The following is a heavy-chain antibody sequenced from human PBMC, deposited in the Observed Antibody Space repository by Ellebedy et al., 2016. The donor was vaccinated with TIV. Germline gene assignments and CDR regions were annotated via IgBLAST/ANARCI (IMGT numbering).Heavy chain of an antibody. J-gene: IGHJ4*02. CDR3: ARGLSGIVVVITTAYFDY. CDR1: GGSISSYY. D-gene: IGHD3-22*01. CDR2: IYYSGST. V-gene: IGHV4-59*12. Sequence: SETLSLTCTVSGGSISSYYWSWIRQPPGKGLEWIGYIYYSGSTNYNPSLKSRVTISVDTSKNQFSLKLSSVTAADTAVYYCARGLSGIVVVITTAYFDYWGQGTLVTVSS.